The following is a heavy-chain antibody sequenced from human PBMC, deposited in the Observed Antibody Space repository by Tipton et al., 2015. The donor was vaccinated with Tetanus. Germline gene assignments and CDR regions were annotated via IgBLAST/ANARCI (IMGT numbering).Heavy chain of an antibody. J-gene: IGHJ3*01. D-gene: IGHD6-25*01. CDR2: INRDGSVQ. Sequence: SLRLSCATSGFPLMTYWMTWVRQAPGKGLEWVANINRDGSVQNYVDSVKGRFTISRDNTGNSLYLQMNSLRAEDTATYYCAGDPPQSGFAFAVWGQGTMVTVSS. CDR1: GFPLMTYW. CDR3: AGDPPQSGFAFAV. V-gene: IGHV3-7*01.